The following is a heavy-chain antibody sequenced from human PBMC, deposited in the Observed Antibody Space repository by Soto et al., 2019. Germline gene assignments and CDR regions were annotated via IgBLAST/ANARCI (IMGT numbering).Heavy chain of an antibody. J-gene: IGHJ6*02. V-gene: IGHV4-30-2*01. CDR2: IYHSGST. D-gene: IGHD2-15*01. CDR3: VASDHYSSSSFYYAMDV. CDR1: GASITTDGSS. Sequence: QLQLQESGSGLVKPSQTLSLTCAVSGASITTDGSSWGWIRQPPGKGLEWIGYIYHSGSTYYNSXLKSRVTISVDXSXNXXSLKLTSVTAADTAMYYCVASDHYSSSSFYYAMDVWGQGTTVTVSS.